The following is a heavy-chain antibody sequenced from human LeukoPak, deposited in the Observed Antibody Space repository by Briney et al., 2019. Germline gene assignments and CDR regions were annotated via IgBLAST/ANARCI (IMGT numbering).Heavy chain of an antibody. V-gene: IGHV1-2*02. CDR2: ISAYNGNT. J-gene: IGHJ5*02. Sequence: ASVEVSCKASGYNFRAYYIHWVRQAPGQGLEWMGWISAYNGNTNYAQKLQGRVTMTRDTSISTAYMELSRLRSDDTAVYYCARDFRAAMVSDWFDPWGQGTLVTVSS. D-gene: IGHD5-18*01. CDR1: GYNFRAYY. CDR3: ARDFRAAMVSDWFDP.